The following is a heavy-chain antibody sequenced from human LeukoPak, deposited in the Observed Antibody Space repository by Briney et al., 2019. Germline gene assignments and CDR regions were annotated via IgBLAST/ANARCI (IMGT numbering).Heavy chain of an antibody. V-gene: IGHV4-59*01. J-gene: IGHJ2*01. CDR2: IYYSGST. CDR3: ARDPLGGYYYDSSGPFDL. D-gene: IGHD3-22*01. CDR1: GGSFSGYY. Sequence: PSETLSLTCAVYGGSFSGYYWSWLRQPPGKGLEWIGYIYYSGSTNYNPSLKSRVTISVDTSKNQFSLKLSSVTAADTAVYYCARDPLGGYYYDSSGPFDLWGRGTLVTVSS.